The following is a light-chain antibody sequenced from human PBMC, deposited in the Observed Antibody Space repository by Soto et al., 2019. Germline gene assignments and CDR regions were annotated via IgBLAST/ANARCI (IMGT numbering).Light chain of an antibody. CDR3: LQPLQSPRT. CDR1: QSLLQTNGYDY. Sequence: EIVMTQSPLSLPVTPGEPASISCRSSQSLLQTNGYDYLDWYLQKPGQSPQLLIYLGSTRASGVPDRFSGSGSGTDFTLKMSKVEAEDVGVYYCLQPLQSPRTFGQGTKLEIK. CDR2: LGS. V-gene: IGKV2-28*01. J-gene: IGKJ2*01.